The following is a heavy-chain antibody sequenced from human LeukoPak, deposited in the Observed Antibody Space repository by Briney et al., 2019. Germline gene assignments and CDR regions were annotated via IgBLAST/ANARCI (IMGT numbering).Heavy chain of an antibody. Sequence: GGSLRLSCAASGFSVSNSYMSWVRQAPGKGLEWVAVIYTGGTTYYADFVKGRFTVSRDNSKNTVYLQMNSLRAEDTAVYYCARDSYFGDNYYSLYYMDVWGKGTTVTVSS. J-gene: IGHJ6*03. D-gene: IGHD3-10*01. CDR1: GFSVSNSY. CDR3: ARDSYFGDNYYSLYYMDV. CDR2: IYTGGTT. V-gene: IGHV3-53*01.